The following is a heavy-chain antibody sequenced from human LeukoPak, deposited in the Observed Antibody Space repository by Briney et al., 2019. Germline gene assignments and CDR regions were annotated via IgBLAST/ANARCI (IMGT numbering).Heavy chain of an antibody. J-gene: IGHJ4*02. Sequence: SETLSLTCTVSGGSISSSSYYWGWIRQPPGKGLEWIGSIYYSGSTYYNPSLKSRVTISVDTSKNQFSLKLSSVTAADTAVYHCARRSGYYDSSGYYSNCFDYWGQGTLVTVSS. CDR2: IYYSGST. CDR1: GGSISSSSYY. CDR3: ARRSGYYDSSGYYSNCFDY. V-gene: IGHV4-39*01. D-gene: IGHD3-22*01.